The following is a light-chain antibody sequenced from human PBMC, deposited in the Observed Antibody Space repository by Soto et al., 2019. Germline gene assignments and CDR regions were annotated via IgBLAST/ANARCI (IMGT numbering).Light chain of an antibody. Sequence: ELVFTQSPGTLSLSPCERATLSCMASQSLSGNLAWYQQKPGQAPRLLIYGAYSRATGIPDRFSGSGSGTDFTLTISRLEPEDFAVYYCQQYGSSGRTFGQGTKVDIK. CDR3: QQYGSSGRT. V-gene: IGKV3-20*01. CDR2: GAY. CDR1: QSLSGN. J-gene: IGKJ1*01.